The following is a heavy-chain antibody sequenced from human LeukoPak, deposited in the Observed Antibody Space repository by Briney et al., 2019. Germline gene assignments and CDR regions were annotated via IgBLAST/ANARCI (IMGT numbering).Heavy chain of an antibody. V-gene: IGHV3-23*01. D-gene: IGHD3-10*01. CDR2: ISGSGDST. J-gene: IGHJ4*02. CDR1: GFTFSNYA. CDR3: ARDGGSGFY. Sequence: GGSLRLSCAASGFTFSNYAMSWVRQAPGKGLEWISAISGSGDSTYYADSVRGRFPISRDNSKNTLYLQMNSLRAEDTAVYYCARDGGSGFYWGQGTLVTVSS.